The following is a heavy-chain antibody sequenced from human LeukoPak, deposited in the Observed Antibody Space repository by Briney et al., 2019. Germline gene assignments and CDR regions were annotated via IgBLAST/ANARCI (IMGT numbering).Heavy chain of an antibody. CDR1: GFTFSSYG. CDR3: AKTAPGPDALDI. CDR2: IRYDGSNK. Sequence: PGGSLRLSCAASGFTFSSYGMHWVRQAPGKGLEWVAFIRYDGSNKYYADSVKGRFTISRDNSKNKLYLQMNSLRAEDTAVYYCAKTAPGPDALDIWGQGTMVTVSS. J-gene: IGHJ3*02. V-gene: IGHV3-30*02.